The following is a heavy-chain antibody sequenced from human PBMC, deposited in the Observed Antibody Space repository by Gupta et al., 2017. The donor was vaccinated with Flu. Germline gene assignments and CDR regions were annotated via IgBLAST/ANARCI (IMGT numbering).Heavy chain of an antibody. CDR1: GSTFSNYW. D-gene: IGHD3-10*01. V-gene: IGHV3-74*01. J-gene: IGHJ5*02. CDR2: INTDGYRT. Sequence: EVQLVESGGGLVQPGGSLRLSCAASGSTFSNYWMHWVRQAPGKGLVWVSRINTDGYRTSYADAGKGRFTISRDSAKNTLILQMNSLRDEDRAVYYCAGKNAVGGNNWFDPWGQVTLVTVS. CDR3: AGKNAVGGNNWFDP.